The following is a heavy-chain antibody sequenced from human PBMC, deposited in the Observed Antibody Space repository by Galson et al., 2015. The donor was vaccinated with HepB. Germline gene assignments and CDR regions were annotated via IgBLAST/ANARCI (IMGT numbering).Heavy chain of an antibody. V-gene: IGHV3-7*03. Sequence: SLRLSCAASGFTFSSYWMSWVRQAPGKGLEWVANIKQDGSEKYYVDSVKGRFTISRDNAKNSLYLQMNSLRAEDTAVYYCARDRLHSYYYDSSGYYPYYFDYWGQGTLVTVSS. D-gene: IGHD3-22*01. CDR1: GFTFSSYW. J-gene: IGHJ4*02. CDR3: ARDRLHSYYYDSSGYYPYYFDY. CDR2: IKQDGSEK.